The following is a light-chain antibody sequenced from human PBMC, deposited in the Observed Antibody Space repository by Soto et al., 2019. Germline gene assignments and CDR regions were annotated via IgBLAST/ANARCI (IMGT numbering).Light chain of an antibody. CDR1: QSVSSSR. CDR2: DGF. CDR3: QQYSSSPVT. J-gene: IGKJ4*01. V-gene: IGKV3D-20*01. Sequence: DIVLTQSPATLSLSPGERATLSCGASQSVSSSRLAWYQQKPALAPRLLIYDGFLRATGIPDRFSGSGSGTDFTLTISRLEPEDFAVYYCQQYSSSPVTFGGGTKVDIK.